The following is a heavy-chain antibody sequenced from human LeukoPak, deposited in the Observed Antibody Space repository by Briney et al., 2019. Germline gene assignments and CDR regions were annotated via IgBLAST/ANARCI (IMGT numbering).Heavy chain of an antibody. Sequence: EASVKVSCKASGGTFSSYAISWVRQAPGQGLEWMGGIIPIFGTANYAQKFQGRVTITADESTSTAYMELSSLRSEDTAVYYCARADYGGNPTRDYWGQGTPVTVSS. V-gene: IGHV1-69*13. J-gene: IGHJ4*02. CDR1: GGTFSSYA. CDR2: IIPIFGTA. D-gene: IGHD4-23*01. CDR3: ARADYGGNPTRDY.